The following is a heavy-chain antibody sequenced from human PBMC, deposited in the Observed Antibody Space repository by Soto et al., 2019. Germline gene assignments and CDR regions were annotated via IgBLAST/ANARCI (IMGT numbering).Heavy chain of an antibody. Sequence: PGGSLRLSCAASGLTFSSNAMSWVRQAPGKGLEWVSGISDSGGSTSYADSVKGRFTISRDNSKNPLYLQMNSLRAEDTAVYYCAKDESRVVVPDNWFDSWGQGTLVTV. CDR1: GLTFSSNA. J-gene: IGHJ5*01. V-gene: IGHV3-23*01. CDR2: ISDSGGST. CDR3: AKDESRVVVPDNWFDS. D-gene: IGHD3-22*01.